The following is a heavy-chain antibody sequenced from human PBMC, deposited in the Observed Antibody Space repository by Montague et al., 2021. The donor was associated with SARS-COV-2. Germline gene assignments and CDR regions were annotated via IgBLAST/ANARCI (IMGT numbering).Heavy chain of an antibody. V-gene: IGHV4-34*01. CDR3: ARVQEGENMLIVVLRFYYYMDV. J-gene: IGHJ6*03. Sequence: SETLSLTCAVSGGSFSGFYWSWVRQSPGEGLEWIGEINQSGSITYNPSLESRVTILVDTSKNQFSLKLTSVTAADTAVYYCARVQEGENMLIVVLRFYYYMDVWGRGTTVTVSS. CDR2: INQSGSI. CDR1: GGSFSGFY. D-gene: IGHD3-22*01.